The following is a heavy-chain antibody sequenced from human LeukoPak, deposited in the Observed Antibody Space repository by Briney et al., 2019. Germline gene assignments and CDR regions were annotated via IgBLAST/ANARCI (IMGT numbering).Heavy chain of an antibody. CDR1: GFTFSIAW. CDR3: TTQHY. V-gene: IGHV3-15*01. CDR2: IKSKTDRGTT. J-gene: IGHJ4*02. Sequence: AGGSVRLSCAASGFTFSIAWMNWVRQAPGKGLEWVGRIKSKTDRGTTDYAAPVEGRSAIPRDDSVNTLFLQMNSLRTEDTAVYYCTTQHYWGQGTLVTVSS.